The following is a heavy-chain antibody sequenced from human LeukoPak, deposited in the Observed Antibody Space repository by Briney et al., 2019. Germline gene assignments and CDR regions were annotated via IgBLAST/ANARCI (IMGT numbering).Heavy chain of an antibody. J-gene: IGHJ6*03. CDR2: ISGSGGST. CDR3: AKSAYCSGGSCLHTRSGAYYYYYMDV. V-gene: IGHV3-23*01. D-gene: IGHD2-15*01. CDR1: GFTFTGAW. Sequence: GGSLRLSCATSGFTFTGAWMTWVRQAPGKGLEWVSAISGSGGSTYYADSVKGRFTISRDNSKDTLSLQMNSLRADDTAVYYCAKSAYCSGGSCLHTRSGAYYYYYMDVWGKGTTVTVSS.